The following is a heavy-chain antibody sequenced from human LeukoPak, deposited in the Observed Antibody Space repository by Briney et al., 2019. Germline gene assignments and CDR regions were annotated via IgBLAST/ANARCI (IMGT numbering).Heavy chain of an antibody. J-gene: IGHJ4*02. CDR3: ASGQLDWTTYYFDY. V-gene: IGHV4-31*03. D-gene: IGHD2/OR15-2a*01. CDR2: IYYSGST. CDR1: GGSISSGGYY. Sequence: PSQTLSLTCTVSGGSISSGGYYWSWIRQHPGKGLEWIGYIYYSGSTYYNPSLKSRVTISVDTSKNQFSLKLSSVTAADTAVYYCASGQLDWTTYYFDYWGQGTLVTVSS.